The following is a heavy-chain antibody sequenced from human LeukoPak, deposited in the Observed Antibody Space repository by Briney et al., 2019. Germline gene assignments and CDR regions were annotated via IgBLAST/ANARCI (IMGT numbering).Heavy chain of an antibody. J-gene: IGHJ4*02. D-gene: IGHD6-13*01. CDR2: INLNSGGT. V-gene: IGHV1-2*02. CDR3: ARGDLAAAGGDY. CDR1: GYTFTGYY. Sequence: ASVKVSCKASGYTFTGYYMHWVRQAPGQGLEWMGWINLNSGGTNYAQKFQGRVTMTRDTSISTAYMELSRLRSDDTAVYYCARGDLAAAGGDYWGQGTLVTVSS.